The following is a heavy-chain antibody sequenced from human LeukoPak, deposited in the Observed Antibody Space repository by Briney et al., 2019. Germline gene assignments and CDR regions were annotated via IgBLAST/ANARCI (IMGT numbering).Heavy chain of an antibody. V-gene: IGHV3-23*01. CDR1: GFTFSSYG. Sequence: GGSLRLSCAASGFTFSSYGMSWVRQAPGKGLEWVSAISAGGDPTNYADSVKGRFTISRDSSKNMLYVQMNSLRAEDTAVYYCAKGLISSATYFSYFDYWGQGTLVTVSS. CDR2: ISAGGDPT. D-gene: IGHD1-26*01. J-gene: IGHJ4*02. CDR3: AKGLISSATYFSYFDY.